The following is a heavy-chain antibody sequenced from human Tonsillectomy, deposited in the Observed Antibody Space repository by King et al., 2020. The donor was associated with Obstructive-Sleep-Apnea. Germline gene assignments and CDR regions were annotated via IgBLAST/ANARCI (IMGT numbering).Heavy chain of an antibody. CDR1: GASVTSSSYY. D-gene: IGHD3-9*01. Sequence: QLQESGPGLVEPSETLSLTCSISGASVTSSSYYWGWIRQPPGKGLEFIGSIYYSGSTYYNPSLKSRVTMSMDTSKNQFSLRLSSVTAADTAVYYCAVRYFQWSSQTYDGLDVWGQGTTVTVSS. CDR2: IYYSGST. J-gene: IGHJ6*02. CDR3: AVRYFQWSSQTYDGLDV. V-gene: IGHV4-39*01.